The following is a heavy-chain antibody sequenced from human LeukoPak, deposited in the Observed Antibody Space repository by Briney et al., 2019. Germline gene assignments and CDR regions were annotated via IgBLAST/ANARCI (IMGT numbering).Heavy chain of an antibody. V-gene: IGHV3-15*01. J-gene: IGHJ4*02. CDR1: GFTFSNAW. CDR3: TTALSDFWSGYRYSDY. Sequence: PGGSLRLSCAASGFTFSNAWMSWVRQAPGKGLEWVGRIKSKTDGGTTDYAAPVKGRFTISRDDSKNTLYLQMNSLKTEDTAVYYCTTALSDFWSGYRYSDYWGQGTLVTVSS. CDR2: IKSKTDGGTT. D-gene: IGHD3-3*01.